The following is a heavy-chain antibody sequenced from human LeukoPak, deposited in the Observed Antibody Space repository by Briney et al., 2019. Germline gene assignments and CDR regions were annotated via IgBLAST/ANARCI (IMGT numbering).Heavy chain of an antibody. CDR2: IYYSGST. Sequence: SETLSLTCTVSGGSISSYYWSWIRQPPGRGLEWIGYIYYSGSTNYNPSLKSRVTISVNTSKNQFSLKLSSVTAADTAVYYCARHCDSSWQTPFDYWGQGTLITVSS. V-gene: IGHV4-59*08. CDR1: GGSISSYY. D-gene: IGHD6-13*01. CDR3: ARHCDSSWQTPFDY. J-gene: IGHJ4*02.